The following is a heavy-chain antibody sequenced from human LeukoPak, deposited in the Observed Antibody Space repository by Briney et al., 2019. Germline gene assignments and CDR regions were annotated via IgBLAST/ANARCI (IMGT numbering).Heavy chain of an antibody. CDR2: IYHSGDT. CDR1: GGSISSSGYY. J-gene: IGHJ4*02. D-gene: IGHD6-13*01. V-gene: IGHV4-39*01. CDR3: SRQGSRSWYGDFDY. Sequence: SETLSLTCTVSGGSISSSGYYWGWIRQPPGKGLEWIGSIYHSGDTYYNPSLRSRLTISVDKFKNQFSLKLTSMTAADTAVYYCSRQGSRSWYGDFDYWGQGTLVTVSS.